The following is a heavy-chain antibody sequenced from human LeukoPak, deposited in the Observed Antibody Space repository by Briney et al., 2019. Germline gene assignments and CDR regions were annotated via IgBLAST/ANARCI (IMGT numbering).Heavy chain of an antibody. Sequence: SETLSLTCAVYGGSFSGYYWSWIRQPPGKGLEWIGEINHSGSTNYNPSPTSRVTISVDTSKNQLSLKLSSVTAADTAVYYCARAAAAGGHYFDYWGQGTLVTVSS. J-gene: IGHJ4*02. V-gene: IGHV4-34*01. CDR3: ARAAAAGGHYFDY. D-gene: IGHD6-13*01. CDR2: INHSGST. CDR1: GGSFSGYY.